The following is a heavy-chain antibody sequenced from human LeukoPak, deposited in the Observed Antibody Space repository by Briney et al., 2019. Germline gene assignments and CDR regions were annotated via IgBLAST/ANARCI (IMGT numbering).Heavy chain of an antibody. D-gene: IGHD6-6*01. CDR1: GGSFSGYY. CDR3: ARQESSSADAFDI. J-gene: IGHJ3*02. CDR2: INHSGST. V-gene: IGHV4-34*01. Sequence: SETLSLTCAVYGGSFSGYYWSWIRQPPGKGLEWIGEINHSGSTNYNPSLESRVTISVDTSKNQFSLKLSSVTAADTAVYYCARQESSSADAFDIWGQGTMVTVSS.